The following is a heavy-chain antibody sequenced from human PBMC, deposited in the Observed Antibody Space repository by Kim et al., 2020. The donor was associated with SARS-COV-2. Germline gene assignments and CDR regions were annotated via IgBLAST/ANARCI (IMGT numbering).Heavy chain of an antibody. CDR2: IHYSGNT. Sequence: SETLSLTCSVSGVSMSGNSFYWGWIRQAPGKGLEWIASIHYSGNTYYNSSLNNRVTASVDTSNNRFSLRLISMTAADTAVYYCARQRMGYTSDWF. D-gene: IGHD5-12*01. V-gene: IGHV4-39*01. CDR3: ARQRMGYTSDWF. CDR1: GVSMSGNSFY. J-gene: IGHJ5*01.